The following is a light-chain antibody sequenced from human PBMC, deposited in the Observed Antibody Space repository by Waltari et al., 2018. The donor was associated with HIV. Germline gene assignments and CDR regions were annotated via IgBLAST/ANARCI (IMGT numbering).Light chain of an antibody. CDR2: KIS. Sequence: DIVMTQSPLSLPVALGQPASSSCRSSQSLVYSDGTTYVNWIQQRPGQSPRRLIYKISDRDAGVPDRFSGSGSGSDFTLKISRVEAEDVGVYYCMQGSYWPYTFGQGTKLEIK. J-gene: IGKJ2*01. V-gene: IGKV2-30*01. CDR1: QSLVYSDGTTY. CDR3: MQGSYWPYT.